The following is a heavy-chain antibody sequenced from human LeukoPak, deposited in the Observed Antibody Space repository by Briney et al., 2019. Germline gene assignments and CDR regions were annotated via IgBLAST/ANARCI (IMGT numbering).Heavy chain of an antibody. D-gene: IGHD7-27*01. J-gene: IGHJ4*02. CDR3: ARLRNWGGGGLDY. V-gene: IGHV4-39*01. CDR2: IYYSGST. Sequence: SETLSLTCTVSGGSISSSSYYWGWIRQPPGKGLEWIGSIYYSGSTYYNPSLKSRVTISVDTSKNQFSLKLSSVTAADTAVYYCARLRNWGGGGLDYWGQGTLVTVSS. CDR1: GGSISSSSYY.